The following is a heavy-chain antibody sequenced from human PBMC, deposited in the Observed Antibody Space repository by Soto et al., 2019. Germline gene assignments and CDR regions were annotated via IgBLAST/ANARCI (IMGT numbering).Heavy chain of an antibody. J-gene: IGHJ4*02. D-gene: IGHD3-3*01. Sequence: QITLNESGPTQVKPRQTLKLTCTFSGFSLTTSGVGVGWIRQSPGKAPEWLALIYWDDDKRYSPSLKSRLTITKDRAKNQVVLTMADLEPSDTATYYCAHRVLRTVFGLVTTTAIYFHFWGQGTPVAVSS. CDR3: AHRVLRTVFGLVTTTAIYFHF. CDR1: GFSLTTSGVG. CDR2: IYWDDDK. V-gene: IGHV2-5*02.